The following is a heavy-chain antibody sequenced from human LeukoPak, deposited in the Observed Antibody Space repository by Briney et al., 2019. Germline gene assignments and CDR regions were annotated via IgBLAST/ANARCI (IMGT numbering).Heavy chain of an antibody. J-gene: IGHJ5*02. CDR3: AKDRGDFP. CDR2: LYSGGNT. D-gene: IGHD2-21*02. V-gene: IGHV3-53*04. Sequence: GGSLRLSCAASGFSVSDNSMSWVRQAPGKGLEWVSVLYSGGNTYYVDSVKGRFTISRHNSKNTLYLQMNSLKPEDTAVYFCAKDRGDFPWGQGTPVTVSS. CDR1: GFSVSDNS.